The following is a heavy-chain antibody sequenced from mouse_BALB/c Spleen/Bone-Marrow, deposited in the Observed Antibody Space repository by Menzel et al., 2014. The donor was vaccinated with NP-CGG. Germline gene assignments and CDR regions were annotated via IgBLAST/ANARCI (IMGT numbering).Heavy chain of an antibody. Sequence: EVQLVESRGDLVKPGGSLKLSCAASGFTFSSYGMSWVRQTPDKRLEWVATISSGGSYTYYPDSVKGRFTISRDNAKNTLYLQMSSLKSEDTAMYYCARPYDFGAWFAYWGQGTLVTVSA. D-gene: IGHD2-4*01. CDR2: ISSGGSYT. CDR3: ARPYDFGAWFAY. J-gene: IGHJ3*01. CDR1: GFTFSSYG. V-gene: IGHV5-6*01.